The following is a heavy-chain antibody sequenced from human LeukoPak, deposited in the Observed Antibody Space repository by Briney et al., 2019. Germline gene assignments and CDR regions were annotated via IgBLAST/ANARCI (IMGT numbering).Heavy chain of an antibody. CDR2: IIPILGTA. D-gene: IGHD5-12*01. Sequence: ASVKVSCKASGGTFSSYAISWVRQAPGQGLEWMGGIIPILGTANYAQKFQGRVTITADESTSTAYMELSSLRSEDTAVYYCARASGGWLRNYNWFDPWGQGTLVTVSS. CDR1: GGTFSSYA. J-gene: IGHJ5*02. V-gene: IGHV1-69*13. CDR3: ARASGGWLRNYNWFDP.